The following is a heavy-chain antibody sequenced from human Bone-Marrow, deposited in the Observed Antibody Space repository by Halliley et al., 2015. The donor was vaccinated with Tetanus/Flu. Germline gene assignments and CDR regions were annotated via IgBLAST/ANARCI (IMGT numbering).Heavy chain of an antibody. CDR3: ARGYGESHLYGMDV. Sequence: SYITGSGGRIEYADSVKGRFTISKDSSERTVFLQMDRLRPEDTAMYYCARGYGESHLYGMDVWGQGTTVTVSS. D-gene: IGHD1-1*01. V-gene: IGHV3-21*01. J-gene: IGHJ6*02. CDR2: ITGSGGRI.